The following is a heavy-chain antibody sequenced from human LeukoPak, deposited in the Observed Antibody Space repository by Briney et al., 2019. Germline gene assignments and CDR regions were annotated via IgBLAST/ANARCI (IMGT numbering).Heavy chain of an antibody. V-gene: IGHV4-30-2*01. CDR1: GGSISSGGYS. Sequence: PSETLSLTCAVSGGSISSGGYSWSWIRQPPGKGLEWIGYIYHSGSTYYNPSLKSRVTISVDRSKNQFSLKLSSVTAADTAVYYCARVSSGLVDYWGQGTLVTVSS. D-gene: IGHD3-22*01. CDR3: ARVSSGLVDY. CDR2: IYHSGST. J-gene: IGHJ4*02.